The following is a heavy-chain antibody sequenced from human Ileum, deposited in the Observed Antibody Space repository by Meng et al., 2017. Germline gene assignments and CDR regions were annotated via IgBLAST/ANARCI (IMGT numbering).Heavy chain of an antibody. CDR1: GFTFSSYT. V-gene: IGHV3-23*01. D-gene: IGHD3-10*01. Sequence: GESLKISCAASGFTFSSYTLGWVRQAPGKGLEWVSVINNNGGTTYYADSVKGRFTITRDNSKNTLYLQMNSLGDEDTALYYCAKFRLYYRTPLDSWGQGTLVTVSS. CDR3: AKFRLYYRTPLDS. CDR2: INNNGGTT. J-gene: IGHJ4*02.